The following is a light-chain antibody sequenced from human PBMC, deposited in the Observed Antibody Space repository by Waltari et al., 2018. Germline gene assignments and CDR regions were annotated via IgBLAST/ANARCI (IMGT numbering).Light chain of an antibody. CDR1: TTNIGSNS. Sequence: QSVLTQPPSASGTPGQRVTISCSGSTTNIGSNSVHWYQPLPGAAPKLLISRNDRRPSVVPDRFSCSKTGTSASLAISGLRSEDEADYYCAAWDDSLRGFIMFGGGTKLTVL. CDR2: RND. CDR3: AAWDDSLRGFIM. V-gene: IGLV1-47*01. J-gene: IGLJ3*02.